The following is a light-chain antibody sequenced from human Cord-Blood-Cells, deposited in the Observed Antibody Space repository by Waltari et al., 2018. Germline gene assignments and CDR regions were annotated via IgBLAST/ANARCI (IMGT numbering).Light chain of an antibody. CDR2: LGS. CDR1: QSLLHSNGYNY. V-gene: IGKV2-28*01. CDR3: MPALQTPFT. J-gene: IGKJ4*01. Sequence: IVMTQSPLSLPVTPGEPASISCRSSQSLLHSNGYNYLDWYLQKPGQSPQLLIYLGSNRAYGVPERFSGSGSGTDFPLKISRVEAEYGGFYYCMPALQTPFTFGGGTKVEIK.